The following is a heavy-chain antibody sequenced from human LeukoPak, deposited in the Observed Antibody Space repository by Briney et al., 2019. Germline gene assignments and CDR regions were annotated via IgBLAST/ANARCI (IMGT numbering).Heavy chain of an antibody. CDR2: ISGSGGST. CDR1: GFTFSSYA. CDR3: AKDSSSSWRKGSYFDY. J-gene: IGHJ4*02. Sequence: PGGSLRLSCAASGFTFSSYAMSWVRQAPGKGLEWVSAISGSGGSTYYADSVKGRFTISRDNSKSTLYLQMNSLRAEDTAVYYCAKDSSSSWRKGSYFDYWGQGTLVTVSS. D-gene: IGHD6-13*01. V-gene: IGHV3-23*01.